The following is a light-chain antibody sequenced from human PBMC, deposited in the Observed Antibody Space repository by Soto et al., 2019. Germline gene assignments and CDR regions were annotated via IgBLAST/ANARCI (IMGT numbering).Light chain of an antibody. J-gene: IGKJ1*01. CDR3: QQYNKWPWT. V-gene: IGKV3-15*01. Sequence: EVVMRQSPATLSVSPGEGATLSCRASQGIGDTLAWYQHKPGQTPRLLIYDTSTRATGVPTRFSGSRSGAEFTLTIGSLQSEDFAVYYCQQYNKWPWTFGQGTKVDIK. CDR1: QGIGDT. CDR2: DTS.